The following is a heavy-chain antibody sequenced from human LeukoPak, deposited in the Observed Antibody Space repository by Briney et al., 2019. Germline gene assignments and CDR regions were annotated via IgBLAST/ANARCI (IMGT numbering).Heavy chain of an antibody. D-gene: IGHD6-19*01. CDR2: FYYGGST. Sequence: SETLSLTCTVSGGSLSRSGYYWGWIRQPPGKGLEWIGNFYYGGSTYYNLSLKSRATISVDTSKNQFSLNLNSVTAADTAVYFCARSVAYTSGWYIDYWGQGTLVTVSS. V-gene: IGHV4-39*01. CDR1: GGSLSRSGYY. CDR3: ARSVAYTSGWYIDY. J-gene: IGHJ4*02.